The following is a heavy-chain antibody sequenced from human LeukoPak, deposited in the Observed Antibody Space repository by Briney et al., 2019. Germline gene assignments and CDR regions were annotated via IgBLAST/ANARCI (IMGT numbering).Heavy chain of an antibody. CDR3: ARDRFGTEKYDFWSGYFRAYYYYGMDV. Sequence: PGGSLRLSCAASGFTFSSYGMHWVRQAPGKGLEWVAVIWYDGSNKYYADSVKGRFTISRDNSKNTLYLQMNSLRAEDTAVYYCARDRFGTEKYDFWSGYFRAYYYYGMDVWGQGTTVTVSS. CDR2: IWYDGSNK. V-gene: IGHV3-33*01. J-gene: IGHJ6*02. CDR1: GFTFSSYG. D-gene: IGHD3-3*01.